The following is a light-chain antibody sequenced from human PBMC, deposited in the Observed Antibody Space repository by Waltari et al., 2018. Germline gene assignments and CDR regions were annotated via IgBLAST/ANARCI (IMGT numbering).Light chain of an antibody. CDR3: QQYDGEVVT. V-gene: IGKV3-20*01. CDR2: GTS. Sequence: EIVLTQSPGTLSLSLGQILTLSRRASQSVTSISLTLYQQKLYQAPRLLIYGTSSRATGIPDRFSGSGSGTDFTLTISRLEPEDFAVYYCQQYDGEVVTFGGGTKVEI. J-gene: IGKJ4*01. CDR1: QSVTSIS.